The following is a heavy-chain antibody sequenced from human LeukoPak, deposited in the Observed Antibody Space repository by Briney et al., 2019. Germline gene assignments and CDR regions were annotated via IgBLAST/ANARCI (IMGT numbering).Heavy chain of an antibody. CDR3: CGSSGYYSNWSTR. Sequence: SETLTLTCTVSGGSISSYYWSWIRQPAGKGLEWIGRIYTSGSTNYNPSLKSRVTMSVDTSKNQFSLKLSSVTAADTAVYYCCGSSGYYSNWSTRCGQGTLVTVSS. CDR1: GGSISSYY. V-gene: IGHV4-4*07. J-gene: IGHJ4*02. CDR2: IYTSGST. D-gene: IGHD3-22*01.